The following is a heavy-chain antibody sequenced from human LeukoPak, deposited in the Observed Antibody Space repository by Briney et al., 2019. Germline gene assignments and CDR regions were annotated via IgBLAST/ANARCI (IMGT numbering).Heavy chain of an antibody. Sequence: PSETLSLTCTVSGGSISSSSYYWGWIRQPPGKGLEWIGSIYYSGSTYYNPSLKSRVTISVDTSKNQFSLKLSSVTAADTAVYYCARFLGFGEGIIWGQGTLVTVSS. J-gene: IGHJ4*02. CDR3: ARFLGFGEGII. D-gene: IGHD3-10*01. CDR1: GGSISSSSYY. V-gene: IGHV4-39*07. CDR2: IYYSGST.